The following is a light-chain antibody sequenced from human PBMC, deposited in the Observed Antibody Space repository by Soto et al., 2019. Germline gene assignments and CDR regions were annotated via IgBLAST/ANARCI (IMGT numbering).Light chain of an antibody. V-gene: IGKV1-5*03. CDR1: QSISTW. J-gene: IGKJ1*01. Sequence: DIQMTQSPSTLSASVGDRVTITCRASQSISTWLAWYQQKPGKAPKLLIYKASSLESGVPSRFSGSASGTEVTLTISSLQPDDFATYYCQQYNSYVWTFGQGTKVEIK. CDR2: KAS. CDR3: QQYNSYVWT.